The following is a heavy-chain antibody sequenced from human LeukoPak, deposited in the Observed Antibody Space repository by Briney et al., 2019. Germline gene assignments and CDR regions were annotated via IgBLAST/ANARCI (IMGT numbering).Heavy chain of an antibody. J-gene: IGHJ6*04. D-gene: IGHD3-10*02. Sequence: GGSLRLSCAASGFTFSSYGMHWVRQAPGKGLEWLAVIAYDGSYEYYADSVKGRFSISRDNAKNSLYLQMNSLRAEDTAVYYCAELGITMIGGVWGKGTTVTISS. CDR2: IAYDGSYE. V-gene: IGHV3-30*18. CDR3: AELGITMIGGV. CDR1: GFTFSSYG.